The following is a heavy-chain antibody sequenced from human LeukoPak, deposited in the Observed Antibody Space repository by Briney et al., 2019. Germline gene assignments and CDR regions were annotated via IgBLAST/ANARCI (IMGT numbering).Heavy chain of an antibody. J-gene: IGHJ4*02. CDR1: GGSFSGYY. Sequence: SETLSLTCAVYGGSFSGYYWSWIRQPPGKGLEWTGEINHSGSTNYNPSLKSRVTISVDTSKNQFFPKLSSVTAADTAVYYCARATYYYDSSGYYEVFDYWGQGTLVTVSS. CDR2: INHSGST. CDR3: ARATYYYDSSGYYEVFDY. V-gene: IGHV4-34*01. D-gene: IGHD3-22*01.